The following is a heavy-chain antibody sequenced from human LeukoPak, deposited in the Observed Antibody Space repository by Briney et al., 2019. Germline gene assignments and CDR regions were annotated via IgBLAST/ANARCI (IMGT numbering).Heavy chain of an antibody. CDR1: GFTFSSYS. V-gene: IGHV3-23*01. J-gene: IGHJ4*02. Sequence: GGSLRLSCAASGFTFSSYSMNWVRQAPGKGLEWVSAIRGSGGSTYYADSVKGRFTISRDNSKNTLYLQMNSLRAEDTAVYYCAKDWDDYGDYLPLDYWGQGTLVTVSS. CDR3: AKDWDDYGDYLPLDY. CDR2: IRGSGGST. D-gene: IGHD4-17*01.